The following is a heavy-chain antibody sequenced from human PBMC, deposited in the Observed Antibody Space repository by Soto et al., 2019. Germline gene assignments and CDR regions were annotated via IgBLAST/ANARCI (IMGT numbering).Heavy chain of an antibody. V-gene: IGHV3-74*01. CDR1: GFTFSNYW. CDR3: VRDSHGDY. CDR2: IDHEGST. Sequence: EVQLVESGGGLVQPGGSLRLSCAASGFTFSNYWMHWVRQAPGKGLAWVARIDHEGSTAYAGSVRGRFTVSRDNAENMLYLQMNSLRDDDTALYYCVRDSHGDYWGQGTLVTVSS. J-gene: IGHJ4*02.